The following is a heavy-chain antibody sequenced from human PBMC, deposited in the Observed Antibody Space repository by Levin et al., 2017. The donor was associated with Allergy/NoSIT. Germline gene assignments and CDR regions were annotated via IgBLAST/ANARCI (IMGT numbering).Heavy chain of an antibody. CDR3: AREAAGPYFDY. CDR2: IYPGDSDT. Sequence: KVSCKGSAYSFTNYSIGWVRQLPGKGLEWMGIIYPGDSDTRYSPSFQGQVTISVDKSISTAYLQWSSLRASDTAIYYCAREAAGPYFDYWGQGTRVTVSS. D-gene: IGHD6-13*01. J-gene: IGHJ4*02. CDR1: AYSFTNYS. V-gene: IGHV5-51*01.